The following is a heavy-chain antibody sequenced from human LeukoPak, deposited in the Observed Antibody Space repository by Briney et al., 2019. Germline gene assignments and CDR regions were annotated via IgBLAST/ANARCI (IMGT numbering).Heavy chain of an antibody. CDR3: ARELGSYCSGGSCYLYNWFDP. Sequence: PSETLSLTCTASGGSISSGGYYWSWIRQHPGKGLEWIGYIYYSGSTYYNPSLKSRVTISVDTSKNQFSLELNSVTAADTAVYYCARELGSYCSGGSCYLYNWFDPWGQGTLVTVSS. D-gene: IGHD2-15*01. CDR2: IYYSGST. CDR1: GGSISSGGYY. V-gene: IGHV4-31*03. J-gene: IGHJ5*02.